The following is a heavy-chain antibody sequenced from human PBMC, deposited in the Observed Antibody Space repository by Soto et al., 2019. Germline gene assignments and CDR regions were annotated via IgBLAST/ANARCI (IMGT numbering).Heavy chain of an antibody. CDR2: ISYDGSNK. V-gene: IGHV3-30*18. CDR3: AKHLRGAIFGVVERVGMDV. CDR1: GFTFSSYG. J-gene: IGHJ6*02. Sequence: QVQLVESGGGVVQPGRSLRLSCAASGFTFSSYGMHWVRQAPGKGLEWVAVISYDGSNKYYADSVKGRFTISRDNSKNTLYLQMNCLRAEDTAVYYCAKHLRGAIFGVVERVGMDVWGQGTTVTVSS. D-gene: IGHD3-3*01.